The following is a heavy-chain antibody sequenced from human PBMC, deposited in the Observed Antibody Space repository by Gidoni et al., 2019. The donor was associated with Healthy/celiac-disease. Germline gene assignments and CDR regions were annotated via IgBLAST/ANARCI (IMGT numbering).Heavy chain of an antibody. J-gene: IGHJ4*02. CDR1: GLTFSSYG. CDR3: ARDTLAANPTYYFDY. V-gene: IGHV3-33*01. D-gene: IGHD2-15*01. Sequence: QVQLVESGGGVVQPGRSLRLSCAASGLTFSSYGMPWVRQAPVKGLEWVAVIWYDGSNKYYADSVKGRFTISRDNSKNTLYLQMNSLRAEDTAVYYCARDTLAANPTYYFDYWGQGTLVTVSS. CDR2: IWYDGSNK.